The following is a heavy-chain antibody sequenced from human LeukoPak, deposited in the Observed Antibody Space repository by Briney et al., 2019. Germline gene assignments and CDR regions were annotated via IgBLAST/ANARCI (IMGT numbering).Heavy chain of an antibody. CDR1: GFTFSSYA. CDR3: ARAHVEGAFDI. CDR2: ISSSGSTI. Sequence: GGSLRLSCAASGFTFSSYAMSWVRQAPGKGLEWVSYISSSGSTIYYADSVKGRFTISRDNAKNSLYLQMNSLRAEDTAVYYCARAHVEGAFDIWGQGTMVTVSS. J-gene: IGHJ3*02. V-gene: IGHV3-48*03.